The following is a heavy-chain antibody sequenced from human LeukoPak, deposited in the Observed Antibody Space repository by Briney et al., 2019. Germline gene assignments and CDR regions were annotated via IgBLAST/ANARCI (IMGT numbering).Heavy chain of an antibody. D-gene: IGHD6-19*01. CDR1: GGSISSSSYY. Sequence: SETLSLTCTVSGGSISSSSYYWGWIRQPPGKGLEWIGSLYYTGTTYYNPSLKSRVTISVDTSKNQFSLNLTSMTAADTAVYYCARSLTDYSSGWYFDCWGQGTLVTVSS. CDR3: ARSLTDYSSGWYFDC. J-gene: IGHJ4*02. V-gene: IGHV4-39*01. CDR2: LYYTGTT.